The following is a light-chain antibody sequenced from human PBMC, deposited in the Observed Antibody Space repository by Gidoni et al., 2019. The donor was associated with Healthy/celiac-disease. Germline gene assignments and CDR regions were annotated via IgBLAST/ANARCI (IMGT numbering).Light chain of an antibody. J-gene: IGKJ4*01. Sequence: DIQMTQSPSSLAASVGDRVTITCRASQSMSSYLHWYQQKPGKAPKLLIYAASSLQRGVPSRFSGSGSGTDFTLTISSLQPEDFATYYCQQGYSTPLTFGGGTKVEIK. CDR3: QQGYSTPLT. CDR2: AAS. CDR1: QSMSSY. V-gene: IGKV1-39*01.